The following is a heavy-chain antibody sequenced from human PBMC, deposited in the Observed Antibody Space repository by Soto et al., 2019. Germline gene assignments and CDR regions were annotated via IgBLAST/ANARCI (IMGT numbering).Heavy chain of an antibody. CDR3: ARGTRAVAGTLGYYFDY. CDR1: GGSISSGGYS. V-gene: IGHV4-30-2*01. Sequence: SLTCAVSGGSISSGGYSWSWIRQPPGKGLEWIGYIYHSGSTYYNPSLKSRVTISVDRSKNQFSLKLSSVTAADTAVYYCARGTRAVAGTLGYYFDYWGQGTLVTVSS. D-gene: IGHD6-19*01. J-gene: IGHJ4*02. CDR2: IYHSGST.